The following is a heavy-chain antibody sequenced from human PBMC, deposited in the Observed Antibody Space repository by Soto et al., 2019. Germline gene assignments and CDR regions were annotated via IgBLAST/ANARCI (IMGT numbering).Heavy chain of an antibody. CDR3: AKDRNDFWSGYFHYYGMDV. CDR2: ISYDGSNK. D-gene: IGHD3-3*01. V-gene: IGHV3-30*18. Sequence: PRLSCAASGFTFSSYGMHWVRQAPGKGLEWVAVISYDGSNKYYADSVKGRFTISRDNSKNTLYLQMNSLRAEDTAVYYCAKDRNDFWSGYFHYYGMDVWGQGTTVTVSS. J-gene: IGHJ6*02. CDR1: GFTFSSYG.